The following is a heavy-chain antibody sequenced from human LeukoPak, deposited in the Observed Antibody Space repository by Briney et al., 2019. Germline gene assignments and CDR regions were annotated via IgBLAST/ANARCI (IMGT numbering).Heavy chain of an antibody. CDR2: IYSGGST. CDR1: GFTVSSDS. Sequence: GGSLRLSCTVSGFTVSSDSMSWVRQAPGKGLEWVSFIYSGGSTHYSDSVKGRFTISRDNSKNTLYLQMNSLRAEDTAVYYCARRFSGSYYSNWFDPWGQGTLVTVSS. D-gene: IGHD1-26*01. J-gene: IGHJ5*02. CDR3: ARRFSGSYYSNWFDP. V-gene: IGHV3-53*01.